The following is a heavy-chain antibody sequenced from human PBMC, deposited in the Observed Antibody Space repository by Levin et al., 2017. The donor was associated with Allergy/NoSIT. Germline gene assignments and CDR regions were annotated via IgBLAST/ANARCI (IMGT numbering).Heavy chain of an antibody. D-gene: IGHD6-19*01. CDR2: IYYSGGT. CDR3: ARGQCPDGY. V-gene: IGHV4-59*01. J-gene: IGHJ4*02. CDR1: DGSITGYY. Sequence: SETLSLTCTVSDGSITGYYWSWIRQPPGKGLEWIGYIYYSGGTSYNPSLKSRVTISIDTSKNQFSLNLSSVTAADTAVYYCARGQCPDGYWGQGTLVTVSS.